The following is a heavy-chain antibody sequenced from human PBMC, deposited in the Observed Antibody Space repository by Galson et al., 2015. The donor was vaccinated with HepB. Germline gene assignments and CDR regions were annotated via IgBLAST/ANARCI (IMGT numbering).Heavy chain of an antibody. CDR1: GGSFSGYY. D-gene: IGHD3-10*01. CDR2: INHSGST. Sequence: LSLTCAVYGGSFSGYYWSWIRQPPGKGLEWIGEINHSGSTNYNPSLKSRVTISVDTSKNQFSLKLSSVTAADTAVYYCARAGRGARLKYYYYYGMDVWGQGTTVTVSS. V-gene: IGHV4-34*01. CDR3: ARAGRGARLKYYYYYGMDV. J-gene: IGHJ6*02.